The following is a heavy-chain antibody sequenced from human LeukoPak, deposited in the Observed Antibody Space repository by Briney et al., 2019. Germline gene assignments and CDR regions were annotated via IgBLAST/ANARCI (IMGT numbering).Heavy chain of an antibody. D-gene: IGHD6-25*01. Sequence: SETLSLTCTVSGGSISSSSYYWGWIRQPPGKGLEWIGTIYYFESSYCNPSLKTRVTISVDTSKNQFSLKLSSVTAADTAVYYCTRRRAATIDYWGQGTLVTVSS. CDR1: GGSISSSSYY. CDR2: IYYFESS. V-gene: IGHV4-39*01. J-gene: IGHJ4*02. CDR3: TRRRAATIDY.